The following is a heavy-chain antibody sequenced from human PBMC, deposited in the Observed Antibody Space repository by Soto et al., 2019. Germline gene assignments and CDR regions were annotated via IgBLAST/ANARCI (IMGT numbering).Heavy chain of an antibody. Sequence: GASVKVSCKASGYTFTSYDISWVRQATGQGLEWMGWMNPNSGNTGYAQKFQGRVTMTRNTSISTAYMELSSLRSEDTAVYYCARALQLWSPPPGYWGQGTLVTVSS. CDR2: MNPNSGNT. CDR3: ARALQLWSPPPGY. CDR1: GYTFTSYD. D-gene: IGHD5-18*01. V-gene: IGHV1-8*01. J-gene: IGHJ4*02.